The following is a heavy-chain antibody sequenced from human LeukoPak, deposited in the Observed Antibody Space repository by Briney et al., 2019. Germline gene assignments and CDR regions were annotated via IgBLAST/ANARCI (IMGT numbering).Heavy chain of an antibody. D-gene: IGHD6-6*01. V-gene: IGHV1-69*13. CDR1: GGTFSSYA. Sequence: SVKVSCKASGGTFSSYAISWVRQAPGQGLEWVGGIIPIFGTANYAQKFQGRVTITADESTSTAYMELSSLRSEDTAVYYCARDWGVGGRPGYMDVWGKGTTVTVSS. CDR3: ARDWGVGGRPGYMDV. CDR2: IIPIFGTA. J-gene: IGHJ6*03.